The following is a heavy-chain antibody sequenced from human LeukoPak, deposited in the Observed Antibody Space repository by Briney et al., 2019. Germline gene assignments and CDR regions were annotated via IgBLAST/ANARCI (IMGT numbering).Heavy chain of an antibody. Sequence: GRSLRLSRAASGFTFSSYGMHWVRQAPGKGLEWVAVISYDGSNKYYADSVKGRFTISRDNSKNTLYLQMNSLRAEDTAVYYCAKQREGISWSPDYWGQGTLVTVSS. CDR2: ISYDGSNK. CDR3: AKQREGISWSPDY. V-gene: IGHV3-30*18. CDR1: GFTFSSYG. D-gene: IGHD6-13*01. J-gene: IGHJ4*02.